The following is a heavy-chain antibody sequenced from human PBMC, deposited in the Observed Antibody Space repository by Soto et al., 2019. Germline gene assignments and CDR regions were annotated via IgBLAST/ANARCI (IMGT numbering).Heavy chain of an antibody. J-gene: IGHJ4*02. CDR3: AKGSHDSAYGNSEY. D-gene: IGHD3-22*01. CDR2: LSPSGGEI. V-gene: IGHV3-23*01. Sequence: GGSLRLSCAASGFTFSNYAMTWVRQAPGRGLEWVSVLSPSGGEIFYANSVKGRFTISRDNSKNTLDLQMDGLRAEDTAVYYCAKGSHDSAYGNSEYWGQGTQVTVSS. CDR1: GFTFSNYA.